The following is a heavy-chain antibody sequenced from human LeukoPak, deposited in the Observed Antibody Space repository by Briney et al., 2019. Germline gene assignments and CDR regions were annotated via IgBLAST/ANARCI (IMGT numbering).Heavy chain of an antibody. Sequence: SETLSLTCTVSGGSISSSSYYWGWIRQPPGKGLEWIGEINHSGSTNYNPSLKSRVTISVDTSKNQFSLKLSSVTAADTAVYYCAREGYYYDSSGYYYFPYYYYMDVWGKGTTVTDSS. CDR1: GGSISSSSYY. CDR2: INHSGST. J-gene: IGHJ6*03. CDR3: AREGYYYDSSGYYYFPYYYYMDV. V-gene: IGHV4-39*07. D-gene: IGHD3-22*01.